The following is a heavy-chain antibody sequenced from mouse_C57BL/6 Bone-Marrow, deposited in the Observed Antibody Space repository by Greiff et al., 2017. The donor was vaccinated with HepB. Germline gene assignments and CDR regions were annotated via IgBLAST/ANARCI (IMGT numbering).Heavy chain of an antibody. Sequence: DVHLVESGGDLVKPGGSLKLSCAASGFTFSSYGMSWVRQTPDKRLEWVATISSGGSYTYYPDSVKGRFTISRDNAKNTLYLQMSSLKSEDTAMYYCARAYYSNRYYYAMDYWGQGTSVTVSS. J-gene: IGHJ4*01. V-gene: IGHV5-6*01. D-gene: IGHD2-5*01. CDR2: ISSGGSYT. CDR3: ARAYYSNRYYYAMDY. CDR1: GFTFSSYG.